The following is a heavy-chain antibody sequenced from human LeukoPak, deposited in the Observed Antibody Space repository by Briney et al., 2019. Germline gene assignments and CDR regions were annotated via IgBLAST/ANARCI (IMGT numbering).Heavy chain of an antibody. CDR1: GFTFSSYS. V-gene: IGHV3-21*01. J-gene: IGHJ4*02. CDR2: ISSSSSYI. D-gene: IGHD6-13*01. Sequence: PWGSLRLSCAASGFTFSSYSMNWVRQAPGKGLEWVSSISSSSSYIYYADSVKGRFTISRDNAKNSLYLQMNSLRAEDTAVYYCARNPTYLGIAAMYYFDYWGQGTLVTVSS. CDR3: ARNPTYLGIAAMYYFDY.